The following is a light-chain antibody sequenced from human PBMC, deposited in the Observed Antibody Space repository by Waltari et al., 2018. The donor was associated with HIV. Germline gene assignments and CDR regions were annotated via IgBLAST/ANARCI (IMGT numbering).Light chain of an antibody. J-gene: IGKJ2*02. CDR2: SSS. V-gene: IGKV1-39*01. Sequence: DIQLAQLPSSLSASVGDRVTITCRASQTIGSYLNWYQQQPGKAPLVLISSSSALQRGIPARFSGSGSGTTFTLSFSNLHPEDSATYFCQQSYTSLWTFGQGTKL. CDR3: QQSYTSLWT. CDR1: QTIGSY.